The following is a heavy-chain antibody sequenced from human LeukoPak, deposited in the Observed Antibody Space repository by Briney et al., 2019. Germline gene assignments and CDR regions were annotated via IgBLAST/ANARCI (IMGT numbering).Heavy chain of an antibody. CDR1: GFTFSSYS. CDR2: ISSSSSYI. CDR3: ARDRGVYCSGGSCYSLLYYFDY. D-gene: IGHD2-15*01. V-gene: IGHV3-21*01. Sequence: PGGSLRLSCAASGFTFSSYSMNWVRQAPGKGLEWVSSISSSSSYIYYADSVKGRFTISRDNAKDSLYLQMNSLRAEDTAVYYCARDRGVYCSGGSCYSLLYYFDYWGQGTLVTVSS. J-gene: IGHJ4*02.